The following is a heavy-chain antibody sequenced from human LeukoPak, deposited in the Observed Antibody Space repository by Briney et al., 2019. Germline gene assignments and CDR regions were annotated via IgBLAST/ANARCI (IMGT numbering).Heavy chain of an antibody. CDR1: GVSISNYY. Sequence: SETLSLTCTGSGVSISNYYWSWIRQPPGKGLEWIGYIYSSGTTDYNPSLKSRVSISKDTSKNQFSLRLSSVTAADTAVYYCARQRWRDHTLNYRYYSLDVWGQGTTVTVS. CDR2: IYSSGTT. CDR3: ARQRWRDHTLNYRYYSLDV. V-gene: IGHV4-4*08. D-gene: IGHD3-10*01. J-gene: IGHJ6*02.